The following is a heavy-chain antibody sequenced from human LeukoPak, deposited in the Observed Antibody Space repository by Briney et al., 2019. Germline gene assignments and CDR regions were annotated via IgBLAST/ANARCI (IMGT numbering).Heavy chain of an antibody. CDR3: AKAGYSSSWPLDY. V-gene: IGHV3-23*01. J-gene: IGHJ4*02. Sequence: GGSLRLSRAASGFTFSSYAMSWVRQAPGKGLEWVSAISGSGGDTEYADSLKGRFTISRDNSKNTLYLQMNSLRVEDTAVYYCAKAGYSSSWPLDYWGQGTQVTVFS. D-gene: IGHD6-13*01. CDR2: ISGSGGDT. CDR1: GFTFSSYA.